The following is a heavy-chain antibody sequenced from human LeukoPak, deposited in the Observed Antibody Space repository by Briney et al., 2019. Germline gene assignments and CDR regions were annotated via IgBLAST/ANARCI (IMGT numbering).Heavy chain of an antibody. Sequence: TSETLSLTCTVSGGSISSYYWTWIRQPPGKGLEFIGYIYSSGSTNYNPSLKSRVSMSVDTSRNQFSLKLSSVTAADTAVYYCARHSNTWYYFDYWGQGTLVTVSS. V-gene: IGHV4-59*01. D-gene: IGHD6-13*01. J-gene: IGHJ4*02. CDR3: ARHSNTWYYFDY. CDR2: IYSSGST. CDR1: GGSISSYY.